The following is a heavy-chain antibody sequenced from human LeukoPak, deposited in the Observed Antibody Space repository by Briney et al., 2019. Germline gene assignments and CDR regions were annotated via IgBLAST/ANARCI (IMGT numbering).Heavy chain of an antibody. CDR1: GFTFSSYS. CDR3: ARGKVTTTGFLYY. V-gene: IGHV3-21*01. J-gene: IGHJ4*02. CDR2: ISSSSSYI. D-gene: IGHD4-17*01. Sequence: GGSLRLSYAASGFTFSSYSMNWVRQAPGKGLEWVSSISSSSSYIYYADSVKGRFTISRDNAKNSLYLQMNSLRAEDTAVYYCARGKVTTTGFLYYWGQGTLVTVSS.